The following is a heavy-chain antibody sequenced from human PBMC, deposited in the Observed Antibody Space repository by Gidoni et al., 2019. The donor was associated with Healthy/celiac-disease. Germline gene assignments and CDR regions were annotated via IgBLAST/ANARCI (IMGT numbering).Heavy chain of an antibody. CDR1: GSTFSSYA. V-gene: IGHV3-23*01. J-gene: IGHJ4*02. Sequence: EVPLLESGGGLVQPGGSLRLSCAASGSTFSSYAMSWVRQAPGKGLEWVAAISSSGGSTYYADPVKGRFTISRDNSKNTMYLQMNSLRAEDTAVYYCAKGIGSGSYYLLNYFDYWGKRTLVTVSS. CDR2: ISSSGGST. D-gene: IGHD3-10*01. CDR3: AKGIGSGSYYLLNYFDY.